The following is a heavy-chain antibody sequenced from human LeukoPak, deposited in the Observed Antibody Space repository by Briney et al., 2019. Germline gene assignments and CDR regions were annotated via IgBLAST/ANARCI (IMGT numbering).Heavy chain of an antibody. D-gene: IGHD3-3*01. Sequence: PGGSLRLSCAASGFTFGDYAMHWVRQAPGKGLEWISLISWDGGSTYYADSVKGRFTISRDNSKNSLYLQMNSLRAEDTALYYCAKDTTIFGVANDAFDIWGQGTMVTVSS. CDR3: AKDTTIFGVANDAFDI. V-gene: IGHV3-43D*03. CDR1: GFTFGDYA. CDR2: ISWDGGST. J-gene: IGHJ3*02.